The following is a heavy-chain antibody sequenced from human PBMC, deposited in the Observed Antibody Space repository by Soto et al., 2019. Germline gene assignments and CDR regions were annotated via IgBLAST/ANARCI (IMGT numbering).Heavy chain of an antibody. CDR3: ARQDPASGSLFFDY. CDR2: IIPIFGTA. D-gene: IGHD3-10*01. V-gene: IGHV1-69*13. CDR1: GGTFSSYA. J-gene: IGHJ4*02. Sequence: GASVKVSCKASGGTFSSYAISWVRQAPGQGLEWMGGIIPIFGTANYAQKFQGRVTITADESTSTAYMELSSLRSEDTAVYYCARQDPASGSLFFDYWGQGTLVTVSS.